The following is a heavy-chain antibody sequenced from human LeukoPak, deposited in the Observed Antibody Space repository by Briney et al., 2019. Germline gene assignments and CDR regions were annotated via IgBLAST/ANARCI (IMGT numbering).Heavy chain of an antibody. D-gene: IGHD6-19*01. CDR3: ARLTVAGTGSWFDP. CDR1: GGSISSSSYY. V-gene: IGHV4-39*01. CDR2: IYYSGST. Sequence: SETLSLTCTVSGGSISSSSYYWGWIRQPPGKGLERIGSIYYSGSTYYNPSLKSRVTISVDTSKNQFSLKLSSVPAADTAVYYCARLTVAGTGSWFDPWGQGTLVTVSS. J-gene: IGHJ5*02.